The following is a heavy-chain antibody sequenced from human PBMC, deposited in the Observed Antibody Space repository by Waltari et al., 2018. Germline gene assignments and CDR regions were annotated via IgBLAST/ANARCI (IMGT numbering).Heavy chain of an antibody. Sequence: EVQLVESGGGLVQPGGSLRLSCAASGFTFRRYGMNWVRQAPGKGLECVSYISSSGFIYYADSVKGRFTISRDNAKNSLFLQMNSLRAEDTAVYYCARDMPNYFESSRAFDIWGQGTMVTVSS. V-gene: IGHV3-48*04. CDR2: ISSSGFI. CDR3: ARDMPNYFESSRAFDI. J-gene: IGHJ3*02. CDR1: GFTFRRYG. D-gene: IGHD3-22*01.